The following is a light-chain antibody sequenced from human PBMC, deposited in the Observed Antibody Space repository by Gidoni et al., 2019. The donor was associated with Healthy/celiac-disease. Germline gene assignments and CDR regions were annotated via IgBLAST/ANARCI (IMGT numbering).Light chain of an antibody. CDR3: QQNGSLPFT. J-gene: IGKJ5*01. CDR1: QDISNC. V-gene: IGKV1-33*01. Sequence: DIQLTQSPSSLSATVGDRVTITCQASQDISNCLHWYQQKPGKSPKLLIYDASNLESGVPSRFSGSGSGTDFTFTISSLEAEDIATYYCQQNGSLPFTFGQGTRLEIK. CDR2: DAS.